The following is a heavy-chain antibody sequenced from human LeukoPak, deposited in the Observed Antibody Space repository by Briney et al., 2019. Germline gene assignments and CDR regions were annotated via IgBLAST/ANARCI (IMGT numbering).Heavy chain of an antibody. CDR3: ARLSWGAATFDY. CDR1: GGSISSYY. V-gene: IGHV4-4*09. Sequence: PSETLSLTCPVSGGSISSYYWSWLRQPPGKGLEWMGYIYTSGSTKYNPSRKSRVSISVDTSKNPCSLKLSSLTAADTAVYYCARLSWGAATFDYWGQGTLVTVSS. CDR2: IYTSGST. D-gene: IGHD6-25*01. J-gene: IGHJ4*02.